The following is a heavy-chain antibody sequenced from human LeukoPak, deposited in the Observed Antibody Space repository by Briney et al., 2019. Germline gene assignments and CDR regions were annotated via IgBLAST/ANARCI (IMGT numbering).Heavy chain of an antibody. J-gene: IGHJ4*02. Sequence: PSETLSPTCTVSGGSISSYYWSWIRQPAGKGLEWIGRIYTSGSTNYNPSLKSRVTMSVDTSKNQFSLKLSSVTAADTAVYYCARDTYYYDSSGYWADYWGQGTLVTVSS. CDR3: ARDTYYYDSSGYWADY. D-gene: IGHD3-22*01. CDR2: IYTSGST. CDR1: GGSISSYY. V-gene: IGHV4-4*07.